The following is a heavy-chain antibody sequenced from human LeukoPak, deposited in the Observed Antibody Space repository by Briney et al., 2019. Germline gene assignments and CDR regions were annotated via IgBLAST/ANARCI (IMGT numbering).Heavy chain of an antibody. Sequence: PGGSLRLSCAASGFTFYDYAMHWVRHAPGKGLEWVSLISWDGGSTYYADSVKGRFTISRDNSKNSLYLQMNSLRAEDTALYYCAKDISSAAAGTIFSYYFDYWGQGALVTVSS. CDR3: AKDISSAAAGTIFSYYFDY. D-gene: IGHD6-13*01. CDR1: GFTFYDYA. J-gene: IGHJ4*02. CDR2: ISWDGGST. V-gene: IGHV3-43D*03.